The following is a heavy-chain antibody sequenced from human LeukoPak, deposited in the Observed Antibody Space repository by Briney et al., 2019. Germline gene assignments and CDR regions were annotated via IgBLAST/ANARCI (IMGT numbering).Heavy chain of an antibody. D-gene: IGHD1-26*01. CDR2: ISYDGSNK. J-gene: IGHJ6*02. V-gene: IGHV3-30*18. CDR3: AKDRGPMRGSCMDV. Sequence: PGGSLRLSCAASGFTFSSYGMHWVRQAPGKGLEWVAVISYDGSNKYYADSVKGRFTISRDNSKNTLYLQMNSLRAEDTAVYYCAKDRGPMRGSCMDVWGQGTTVTVSS. CDR1: GFTFSSYG.